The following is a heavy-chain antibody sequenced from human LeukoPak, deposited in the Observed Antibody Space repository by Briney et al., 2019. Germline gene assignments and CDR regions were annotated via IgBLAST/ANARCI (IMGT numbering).Heavy chain of an antibody. D-gene: IGHD3-10*01. CDR1: GGSIRNGGYS. CDR3: ARRDGSGSSYYFDY. J-gene: IGHJ4*02. Sequence: SETLSLTCTVSGGSIRNGGYSWGWIRQPPGKVLEWLGSLYYSGTTYYNPSLKSRVTISVDTSKNQFSLRLSSVTAADTAVYYCARRDGSGSSYYFDYWGRGTLVSVSS. V-gene: IGHV4-39*01. CDR2: LYYSGTT.